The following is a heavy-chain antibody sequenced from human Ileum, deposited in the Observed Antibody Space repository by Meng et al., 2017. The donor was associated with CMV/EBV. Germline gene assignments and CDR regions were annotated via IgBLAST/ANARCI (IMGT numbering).Heavy chain of an antibody. CDR2: ISAYNGDT. V-gene: IGHV1-18*01. J-gene: IGHJ4*02. Sequence: GESLKISCAASGFTFSTYSMNWVRQAPGKGLEWMGWISAYNGDTNYAQNLQGRVTMTTDTSTSTAYMELRSLKSDDTAVYYCAKVLSGTTVSDYWGQGTLVTVSS. D-gene: IGHD1-1*01. CDR1: GFTFSTYS. CDR3: AKVLSGTTVSDY.